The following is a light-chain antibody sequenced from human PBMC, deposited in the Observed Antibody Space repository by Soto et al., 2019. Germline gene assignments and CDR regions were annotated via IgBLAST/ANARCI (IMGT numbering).Light chain of an antibody. CDR1: SSDVGGYNY. V-gene: IGLV2-14*01. Sequence: QSALTQPASVSGSPGQSITISCTGTSSDVGGYNYVSWYQQHPGKAPKLMIYDVSNRPSGVSNRFSGSKSGNTASLTISGLQAEDEADYYCSSYTRSSTLAFGTGTKVTVL. CDR3: SSYTRSSTLA. J-gene: IGLJ1*01. CDR2: DVS.